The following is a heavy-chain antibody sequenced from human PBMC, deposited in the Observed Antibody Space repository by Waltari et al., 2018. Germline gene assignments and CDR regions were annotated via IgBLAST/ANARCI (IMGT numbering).Heavy chain of an antibody. Sequence: QLQLQESGPGLVKPSETLSLTCTVSGGSISSSSYYWGWIRQPPGKGLEWIGSIYYSGSTYYNPSLKSGVTISVDTSKNQFSLKLSSVTAADTAVYYCARGTVVVVIAVPDWFDPWGQGTLVTVSS. D-gene: IGHD2-21*01. J-gene: IGHJ5*02. CDR3: ARGTVVVVIAVPDWFDP. CDR1: GGSISSSSYY. CDR2: IYYSGST. V-gene: IGHV4-39*01.